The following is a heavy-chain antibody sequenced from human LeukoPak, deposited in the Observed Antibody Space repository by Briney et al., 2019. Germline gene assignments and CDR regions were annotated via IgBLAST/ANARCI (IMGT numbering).Heavy chain of an antibody. Sequence: GASVKVSCKASGYTFTNYYMHWVRQAPGQGLEWMGIINPSGGSTTYAQKFQGRVTMTRDTSTSTVYMELSSLRSEDTAVYYCASYYSSTWYPGVEYFQYWGQGTLVTVSS. D-gene: IGHD6-13*01. CDR3: ASYYSSTWYPGVEYFQY. V-gene: IGHV1-46*01. CDR2: INPSGGST. CDR1: GYTFTNYY. J-gene: IGHJ1*01.